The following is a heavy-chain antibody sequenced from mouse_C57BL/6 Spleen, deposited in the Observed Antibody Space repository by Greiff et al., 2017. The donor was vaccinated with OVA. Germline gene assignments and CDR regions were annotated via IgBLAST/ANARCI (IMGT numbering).Heavy chain of an antibody. CDR1: GFTFSDYY. CDR3: ARDDGNHYFDY. J-gene: IGHJ2*01. V-gene: IGHV5-16*01. CDR2: INYDGSST. Sequence: EVKLVESEGGLVQPGSSMKLSCTASGFTFSDYYMAWVRQVPEKGLEWVANINYDGSSTYYLDSLKSRFIISRDTAKNILYLQMSSLKSEDTATYYCARDDGNHYFDYWGQGTTLTVSS. D-gene: IGHD2-1*01.